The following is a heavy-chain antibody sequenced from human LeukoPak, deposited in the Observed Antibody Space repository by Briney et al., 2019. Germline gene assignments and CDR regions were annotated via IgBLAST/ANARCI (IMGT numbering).Heavy chain of an antibody. J-gene: IGHJ5*02. CDR3: ARDGLSSSWYTGNWFDP. CDR2: IIPSGHTT. Sequence: GGSLRLSCAASGFTFSGHGMNWVRQAPGKGLEWVSGIIPSGHTTYYADSVKGRFTISRDNSKNTLYLQMNSLRAEDTAVYYCARDGLSSSWYTGNWFDPWGQGTLVTVSS. V-gene: IGHV3-23*01. CDR1: GFTFSGHG. D-gene: IGHD6-13*01.